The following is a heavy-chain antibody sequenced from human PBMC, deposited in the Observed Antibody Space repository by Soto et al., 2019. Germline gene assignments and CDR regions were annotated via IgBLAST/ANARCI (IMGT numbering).Heavy chain of an antibody. CDR2: INAYNGNT. CDR1: GYTFTSYG. D-gene: IGHD5-18*01. V-gene: IGHV1-18*01. Sequence: QVQLVQSGGEVKKPGASVKVSCKASGYTFTSYGISWVRQAPGQGLEWMGWINAYNGNTNYAQKVQGRVTMTTDTXXXXXXXXXXXXXXXXXXXXXXXXDVGYGLIDGWGQGTLVTVSS. J-gene: IGHJ4*02. CDR3: XXDVGYGLIDG.